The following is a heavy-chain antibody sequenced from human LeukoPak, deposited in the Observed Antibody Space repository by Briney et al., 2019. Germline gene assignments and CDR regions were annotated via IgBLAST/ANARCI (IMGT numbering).Heavy chain of an antibody. J-gene: IGHJ5*02. CDR2: IYYSGST. V-gene: IGHV4-39*01. D-gene: IGHD2-2*02. CDR1: GGSISSYY. CDR3: AKQYCSSTSCYTMLSAS. Sequence: SETLSLTCTVSGGSISSYYWGWIRQPPGKGLEWIGSIYYSGSTYYNPSLKSRVTISVDTSKNQFSLKLSSVTAADTAVYYCAKQYCSSTSCYTMLSASWGQGTLVTVSS.